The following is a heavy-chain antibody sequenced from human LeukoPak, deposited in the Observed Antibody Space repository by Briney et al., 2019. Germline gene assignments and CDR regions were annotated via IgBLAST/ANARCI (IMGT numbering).Heavy chain of an antibody. Sequence: ASVKVSCKASGYTFTSYYMYWVRQAPGQGLEWMGIINPVGGSTSYAQKFQGRVTMTRDTSTSTVYMELSSLRSEDTAVYYCARDQTPDGMDVWGQGTTVTVSS. J-gene: IGHJ6*02. CDR3: ARDQTPDGMDV. V-gene: IGHV1-46*01. CDR1: GYTFTSYY. CDR2: INPVGGST.